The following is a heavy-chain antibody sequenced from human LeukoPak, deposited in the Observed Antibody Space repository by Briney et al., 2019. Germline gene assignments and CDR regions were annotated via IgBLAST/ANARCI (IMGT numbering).Heavy chain of an antibody. CDR3: ARGKGYSYGYRGYFDY. V-gene: IGHV4-34*01. Sequence: SETLSLTCAVYGGSFRGYYWSWIRQPPGKGLEWIGEINHSGSTNYNPSLKSRVTISVDTSKNQFSLKLSSVTAADTAVYYCARGKGYSYGYRGYFDYWGQGTLVTVSS. D-gene: IGHD5-18*01. CDR1: GGSFRGYY. CDR2: INHSGST. J-gene: IGHJ4*02.